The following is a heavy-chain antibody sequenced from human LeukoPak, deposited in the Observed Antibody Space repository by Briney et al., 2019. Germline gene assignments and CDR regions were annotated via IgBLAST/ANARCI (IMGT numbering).Heavy chain of an antibody. V-gene: IGHV3-49*04. D-gene: IGHD3-3*01. J-gene: IGHJ4*02. Sequence: GRSLRLSCTASGFTFGDYAMSWVRQAPGKGLEWVGFIRSKAYGGTTEYAASVKGRFTISRDDSKSIAYLQMNSLKTEDTAVYYCTSLPYHDFWSGYYWFDYWGQGTLVTVSS. CDR3: TSLPYHDFWSGYYWFDY. CDR1: GFTFGDYA. CDR2: IRSKAYGGTT.